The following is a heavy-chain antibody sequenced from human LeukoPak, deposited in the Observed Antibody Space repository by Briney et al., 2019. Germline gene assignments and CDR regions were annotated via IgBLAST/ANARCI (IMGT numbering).Heavy chain of an antibody. J-gene: IGHJ5*02. V-gene: IGHV4-30-4*01. CDR1: GGSISSGDYY. CDR2: TYYSGST. CDR3: ARPYYYDSRIDP. Sequence: SETLSLTCTVSGGSISSGDYYWSWIRQPPGKGLEWIGYTYYSGSTYYNPSLKSRATISVDTSKNQFSLKLTSVTAADTAVYYCARPYYYDSRIDPWGQGTLVTVSP. D-gene: IGHD3-22*01.